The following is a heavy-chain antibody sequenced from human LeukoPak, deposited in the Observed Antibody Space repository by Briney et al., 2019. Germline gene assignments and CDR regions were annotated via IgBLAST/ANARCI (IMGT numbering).Heavy chain of an antibody. V-gene: IGHV4-61*02. CDR1: GGSISSGSYY. CDR2: IYTSGST. D-gene: IGHD3-16*01. J-gene: IGHJ2*01. CDR3: ARDSGVSIMGPWYFDL. Sequence: SETLSLTCTVFGGSISSGSYYWSWIRQPAGKGLEWIGRIYTSGSTNYNPSLKSRVTISVDTSKNQFSLKLSSVTAADTAVYYCARDSGVSIMGPWYFDLWGRGTLVTVSS.